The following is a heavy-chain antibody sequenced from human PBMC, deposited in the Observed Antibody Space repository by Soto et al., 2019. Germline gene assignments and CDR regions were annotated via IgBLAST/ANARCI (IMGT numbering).Heavy chain of an antibody. CDR1: GFTFSSYA. Sequence: EVQLLESGGGLVQPGGSLRLSCAASGFTFSSYAMNWVRQAPGKGLEWVSAISGSGGSTYYADSVKGRFTISRDNSKNTLYLQMNSLRAEDTAVYYCAKDCIVGATAPSRFDPWGQGTLVTVSS. J-gene: IGHJ5*02. V-gene: IGHV3-23*01. CDR2: ISGSGGST. D-gene: IGHD1-26*01. CDR3: AKDCIVGATAPSRFDP.